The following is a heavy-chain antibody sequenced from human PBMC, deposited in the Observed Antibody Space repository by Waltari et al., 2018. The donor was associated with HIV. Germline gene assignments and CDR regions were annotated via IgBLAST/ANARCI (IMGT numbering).Heavy chain of an antibody. CDR1: GYPISSGYY. Sequence: QVQLQESGPGLVKPSETLSLTCAVSGYPISSGYYWGWIRQPPGKGLEWIGSIHHSGSTYYNPSLKSRVTLSVDTSKNHFSLKLNSVTAADKAVYYCVGEVGYCSGGTCYSGWFDPWGQGTLVTVSS. D-gene: IGHD2-15*01. V-gene: IGHV4-38-2*01. J-gene: IGHJ5*02. CDR2: IHHSGST. CDR3: VGEVGYCSGGTCYSGWFDP.